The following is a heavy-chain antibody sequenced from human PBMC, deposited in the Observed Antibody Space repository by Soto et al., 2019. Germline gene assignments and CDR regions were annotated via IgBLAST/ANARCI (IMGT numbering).Heavy chain of an antibody. Sequence: EVQLVESGGGLVQPGGSLRLSCAASGFTFSSYWMHWVRQAPGKGLVWVSRINSDGSSTSYADSVKGRFTISRDNAKNTLYLQRNSLRAEDTAVYYCARDTTYSSGWYESDAFDIWGQGTMVTVSS. J-gene: IGHJ3*02. CDR1: GFTFSSYW. CDR2: INSDGSST. V-gene: IGHV3-74*01. CDR3: ARDTTYSSGWYESDAFDI. D-gene: IGHD6-19*01.